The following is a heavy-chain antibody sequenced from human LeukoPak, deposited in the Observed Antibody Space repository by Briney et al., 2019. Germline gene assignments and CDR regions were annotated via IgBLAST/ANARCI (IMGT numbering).Heavy chain of an antibody. CDR2: IIPIFGTA. Sequence: VASVKVSCKASGGTFSSYAISWVRQAPGQGLEWMGGIIPIFGTANYAQKFQGRVTITADESTSTAYMELSSLRSEDTAVYYCARAQSGSYFADAFDIWGQGTMVTVSS. CDR3: ARAQSGSYFADAFDI. J-gene: IGHJ3*02. CDR1: GGTFSSYA. D-gene: IGHD1-26*01. V-gene: IGHV1-69*13.